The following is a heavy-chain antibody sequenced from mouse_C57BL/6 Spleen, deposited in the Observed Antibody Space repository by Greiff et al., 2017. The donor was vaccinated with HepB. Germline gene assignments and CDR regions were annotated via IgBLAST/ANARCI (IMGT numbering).Heavy chain of an antibody. D-gene: IGHD2-3*01. CDR3: ARAEFDGYYGAMDY. CDR2: INPNNGGT. CDR1: GYTFTDYN. Sequence: EVQLQQSGPELVKPGASVKIPCKASGYTFTDYNMDWVKQSHGKSLEWIGDINPNNGGTIYNQKFKGKATLTVDKSSSTAYMELRSLTSEDTAVYYCARAEFDGYYGAMDYWGQGTSVTVSS. V-gene: IGHV1-18*01. J-gene: IGHJ4*01.